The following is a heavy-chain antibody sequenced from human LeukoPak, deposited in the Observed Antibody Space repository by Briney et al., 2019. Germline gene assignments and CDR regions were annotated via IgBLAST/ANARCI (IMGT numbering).Heavy chain of an antibody. V-gene: IGHV3-53*01. Sequence: PGGSLRLSCAASGFTVRSIYMTWVRQAPGMGLEWVSSFYSGGSSYYADSVKGRFIISRDSSTDTLYLQMNSLRVEDTAVYFCARDRGYGYGFFDYWGQGTLVTVSS. D-gene: IGHD5-18*01. J-gene: IGHJ4*02. CDR3: ARDRGYGYGFFDY. CDR1: GFTVRSIY. CDR2: FYSGGSS.